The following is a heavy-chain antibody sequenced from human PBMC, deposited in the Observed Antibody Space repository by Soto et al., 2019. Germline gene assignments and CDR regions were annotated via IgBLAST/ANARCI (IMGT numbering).Heavy chain of an antibody. CDR2: IHPSGGST. V-gene: IGHV1-46*01. CDR1: AYTFTNYY. J-gene: IGHJ6*02. D-gene: IGHD3-22*01. CDR3: ARGERCGSSVSYSGHYYYYAMDV. Sequence: QVQLVQSGAEGKEPGASVKVSCKASAYTFTNYYLHWVRQAPGQGLEWMGIIHPSGGSTNNARQFQRRVTNPSDTSAATIYMEPTSLRSDDTAVYYCARGERCGSSVSYSGHYYYYAMDVWGPGTTVTVSS.